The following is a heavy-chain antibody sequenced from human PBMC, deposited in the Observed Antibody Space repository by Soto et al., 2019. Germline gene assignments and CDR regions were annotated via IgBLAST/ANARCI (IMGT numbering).Heavy chain of an antibody. Sequence: GGSLRLSCAASGFTFSSYAMSWVRRAPGKGLEWVSAISGSGGSTYYADSVKGRFTISRDNSKNTLYLQMNSLRAEDTAVYYCASEGRLEVPADMPYYYYGMAVWGQGTTVTVPS. D-gene: IGHD2-2*01. V-gene: IGHV3-23*01. CDR2: ISGSGGST. CDR3: ASEGRLEVPADMPYYYYGMAV. J-gene: IGHJ6*02. CDR1: GFTFSSYA.